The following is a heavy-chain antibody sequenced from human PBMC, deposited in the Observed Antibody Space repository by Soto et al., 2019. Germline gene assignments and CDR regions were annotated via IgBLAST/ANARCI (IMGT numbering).Heavy chain of an antibody. CDR2: ITTSGDRS. CDR3: ARGLEAGYYFAY. CDR1: GFNFSSYA. V-gene: IGHV3-23*01. Sequence: EVQLLESGGRLIQPGGSLRLSCAASGFNFSSYAMSWIRQAPGKGPEWVAGITTSGDRSGYADSAKGRFTVSRDNSQNTMYLQLKSLRGDDTAIYYCARGLEAGYYFAYWGQGTLVTVSS. J-gene: IGHJ4*02. D-gene: IGHD3-22*01.